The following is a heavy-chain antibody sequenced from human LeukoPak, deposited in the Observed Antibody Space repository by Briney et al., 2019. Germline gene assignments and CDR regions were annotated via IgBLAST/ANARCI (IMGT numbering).Heavy chain of an antibody. Sequence: GGSLRLSCAASGITVSSNYMSWVRQAPGKGLEWVSLIYSGGRTYYADSVKGRFIISRDKSKKTLYLQMNSLRAEDTAVYYCARTTPGYCSGGSCLGYWGQGTLVTVSS. D-gene: IGHD2-15*01. CDR3: ARTTPGYCSGGSCLGY. V-gene: IGHV3-66*01. CDR1: GITVSSNY. J-gene: IGHJ4*02. CDR2: IYSGGRT.